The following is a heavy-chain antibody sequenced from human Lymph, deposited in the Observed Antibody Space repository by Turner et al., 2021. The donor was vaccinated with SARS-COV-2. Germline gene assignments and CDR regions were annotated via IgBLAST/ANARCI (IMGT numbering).Heavy chain of an antibody. V-gene: IGHV1-69*10. Sequence: QVQLVQSGAEVTKPGSSVKVSCKASGGTFSSYAISWVRQAPGQGLEGMGGFIPILRLATYAQKFQGRVTITADKSTSTAYMELSSLRSEDTAVFYCARVVGGFGELGYYYYYGMDVWGQGTTVTVSS. J-gene: IGHJ6*02. CDR2: FIPILRLA. D-gene: IGHD3-10*01. CDR1: GGTFSSYA. CDR3: ARVVGGFGELGYYYYYGMDV.